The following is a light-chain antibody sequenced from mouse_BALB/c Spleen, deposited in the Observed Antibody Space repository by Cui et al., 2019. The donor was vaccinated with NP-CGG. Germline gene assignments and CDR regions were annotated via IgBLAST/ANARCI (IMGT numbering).Light chain of an antibody. CDR1: TGAVTTSNY. V-gene: IGLV1*01. Sequence: AVVTLESALTTSPGEIVTLTCRSSTGAVTTSNYANWVQEKPDHLFTGLIGGTNNRAPGVPARFSGSLIGDKAALTITGAQTEDEAIYFCALWYSNHWVFGGGTKLTVL. CDR3: ALWYSNHWV. J-gene: IGLJ1*01. CDR2: GTN.